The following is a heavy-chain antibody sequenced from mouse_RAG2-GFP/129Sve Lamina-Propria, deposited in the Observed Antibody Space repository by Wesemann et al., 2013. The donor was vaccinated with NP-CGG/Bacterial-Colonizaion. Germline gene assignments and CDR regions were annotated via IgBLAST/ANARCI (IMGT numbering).Heavy chain of an antibody. D-gene: IGHD1-1*01. J-gene: IGHJ4*01. CDR1: GYSITSGYY. CDR2: ISYDGSN. Sequence: DVQLQESGPGLVKPSQSLSLTCSVTGYSITSGYYWNWIRQFPGNKLEWMGYISYDGSNNYNPSLKNRISITRDTSKNQFFLKLNSVTTEDTATYYCARGGVVAEGYAMDYWGQGTSVTVSS. CDR3: ARGGVVAEGYAMDY. V-gene: IGHV3-6*01.